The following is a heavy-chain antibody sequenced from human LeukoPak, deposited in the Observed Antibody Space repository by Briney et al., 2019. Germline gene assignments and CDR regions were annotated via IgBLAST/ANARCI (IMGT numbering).Heavy chain of an antibody. CDR2: IRYDGSNK. CDR1: GFTFSSFG. CDR3: AKDFEVVVTATLSPFDY. V-gene: IGHV3-30*02. J-gene: IGHJ4*02. Sequence: PGGSLRLSCAASGFTFSSFGMHWIRQAPGQGLEWVAFIRYDGSNKYYADSVKGRFTISRDNSKNTLYLQMNSLRAEDTAVYYCAKDFEVVVTATLSPFDYWGQGTLVTVSS. D-gene: IGHD2-21*02.